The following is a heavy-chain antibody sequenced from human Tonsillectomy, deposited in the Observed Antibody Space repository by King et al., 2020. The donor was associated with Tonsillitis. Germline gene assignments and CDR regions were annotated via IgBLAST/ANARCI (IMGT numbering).Heavy chain of an antibody. V-gene: IGHV1-2*02. CDR2: INPNSGGT. CDR3: ARESGSSWFRRQYYFDY. CDR1: GYTFTGQY. Sequence: QLVQSGAEVKKPGASVKVSCKASGYTFTGQYMHWVREAPGQGLEWMGWINPNSGGTDYAQKFQGMVTMTRDTSISTSYMELSGLKSDETAVYYCARESGSSWFRRQYYFDYWGQGTLVTVSS. D-gene: IGHD6-13*01. J-gene: IGHJ4*02.